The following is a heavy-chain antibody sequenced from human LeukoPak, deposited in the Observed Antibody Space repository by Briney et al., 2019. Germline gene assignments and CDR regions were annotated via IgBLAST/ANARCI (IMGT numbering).Heavy chain of an antibody. Sequence: ASVKVSCKASGYTFTSYGISWVRQAPGQGLEWMGWISAYNGNTNYAQKLQGRVTMTTDTSTSTAYMELRSLRSDGTAVYYCARDRPYSGYVGKFDYWGQGTLVTVSS. CDR3: ARDRPYSGYVGKFDY. J-gene: IGHJ4*02. D-gene: IGHD5-12*01. V-gene: IGHV1-18*01. CDR1: GYTFTSYG. CDR2: ISAYNGNT.